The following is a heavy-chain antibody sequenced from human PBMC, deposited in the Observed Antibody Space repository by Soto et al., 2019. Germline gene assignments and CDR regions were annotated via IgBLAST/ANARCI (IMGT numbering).Heavy chain of an antibody. CDR2: ITSSGSHT. CDR1: GFTFSTSA. D-gene: IGHD2-15*01. J-gene: IGHJ5*02. Sequence: ESGGGLVKPGESLRLSCAASGFTFSTSAMNWVRQAPGKGLKWLSSITSSGSHTRYADSLKGRFIISRDNAKNSLFLQMNSLSPEDTGVYYCARGGGSLNFDPWGQGTLVTVSS. CDR3: ARGGGSLNFDP. V-gene: IGHV3-21*01.